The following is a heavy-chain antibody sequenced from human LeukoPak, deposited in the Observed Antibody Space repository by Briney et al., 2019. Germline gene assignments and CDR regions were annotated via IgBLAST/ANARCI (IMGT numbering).Heavy chain of an antibody. Sequence: GGSLRLSCAASGFTFSSYAMSWVRQAPGKGLEWVSAISGSGGSTYYADSVKGRFTISRDNSKNTLYLQMNSLRAEDTAVYYLSDGILWFGEPPLNAYYHHGKDVLGQGTTVTVSS. CDR2: ISGSGGST. V-gene: IGHV3-23*01. CDR3: SDGILWFGEPPLNAYYHHGKDV. D-gene: IGHD3-10*01. J-gene: IGHJ6*02. CDR1: GFTFSSYA.